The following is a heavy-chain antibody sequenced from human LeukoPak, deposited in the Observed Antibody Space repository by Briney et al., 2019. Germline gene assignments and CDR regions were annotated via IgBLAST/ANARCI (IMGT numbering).Heavy chain of an antibody. V-gene: IGHV1-18*01. CDR2: ISVYNGDT. Sequence: ASVNVSCKASGYTFTSHGISWVRQAPGQGPEWMGWISVYNGDTNYAQKFQGRVTMTTDTSTSTAYMELRSLRSDDTAVYYCARDWGYCSSSSCYNSALWPGYWGQGTLVTVSS. CDR3: ARDWGYCSSSSCYNSALWPGY. J-gene: IGHJ4*02. CDR1: GYTFTSHG. D-gene: IGHD2-2*02.